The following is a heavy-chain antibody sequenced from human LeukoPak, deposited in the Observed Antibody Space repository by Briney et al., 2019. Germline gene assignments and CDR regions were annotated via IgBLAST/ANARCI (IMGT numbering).Heavy chain of an antibody. CDR1: GGTFSSYA. J-gene: IGHJ4*02. D-gene: IGHD1-1*01. CDR2: IIPIFGTA. Sequence: GASVKVSCKASGGTFSSYAISWVRQAPGQGLEWMGGIIPIFGTANYAQKFQGRVTITADESTSTAYMELSSLRSEDTAVYYCANGNWNEGFDYWGQGTLVTVSS. CDR3: ANGNWNEGFDY. V-gene: IGHV1-69*13.